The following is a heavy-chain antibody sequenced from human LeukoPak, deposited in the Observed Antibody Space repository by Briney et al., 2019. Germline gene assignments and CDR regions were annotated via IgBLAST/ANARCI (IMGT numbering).Heavy chain of an antibody. V-gene: IGHV1-2*02. CDR2: INPNSGGT. D-gene: IGHD3-10*01. CDR1: VYTFTGYY. J-gene: IGHJ6*02. Sequence: ASVKVSCKASVYTFTGYYMHWVRQAPGQGLEWMGWINPNSGGTNYAQKFQGRVTMTRDTSISTAYMELSRLRTDDTAVYYCARWFRYYYGMDVRGQGTTVTVSS. CDR3: ARWFRYYYGMDV.